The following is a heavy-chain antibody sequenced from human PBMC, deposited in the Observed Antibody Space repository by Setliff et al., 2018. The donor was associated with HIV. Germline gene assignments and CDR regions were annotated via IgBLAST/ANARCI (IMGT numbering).Heavy chain of an antibody. Sequence: KTSETLSLTCTVSGGSISSFYWSWIRQPPGKGLEWIGYIYYSGSTNYNPSLKSRVTISADTSKNQFSLRLKSVTAAETAVYYCARGGDGYNPGGGTFDHWGQGTLVTSPQ. D-gene: IGHD1-1*01. CDR3: ARGGDGYNPGGGTFDH. J-gene: IGHJ4*02. V-gene: IGHV4-59*08. CDR1: GGSISSFY. CDR2: IYYSGST.